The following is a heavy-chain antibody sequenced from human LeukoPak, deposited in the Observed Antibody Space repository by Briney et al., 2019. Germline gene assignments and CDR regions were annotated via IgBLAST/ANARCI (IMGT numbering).Heavy chain of an antibody. J-gene: IGHJ4*02. Sequence: GGSLRLSCAASGFTVSSSYMSWVHQAPGKGPEWVSVIYIGGGTYYANSVKGRFTISRDISKNTVFLQMNSLRAEDTAVYYCARGRDYWGQGTLVTVSS. CDR3: ARGRDY. V-gene: IGHV3-53*01. CDR1: GFTVSSSY. CDR2: IYIGGGT.